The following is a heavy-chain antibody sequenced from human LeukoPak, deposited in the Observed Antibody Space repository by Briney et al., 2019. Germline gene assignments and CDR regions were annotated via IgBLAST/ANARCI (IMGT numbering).Heavy chain of an antibody. J-gene: IGHJ4*02. V-gene: IGHV3-74*01. CDR2: INSDGSST. CDR1: GFTFSTYW. CDR3: ARDFGSYYFDY. Sequence: SGGSLRLSCAASGFTFSTYWMHWVRQAPGKGLVWVSRINSDGSSTSYADSVKGRFTISRDNAKNTLYLQMNSLRAEDTAVYYCARDFGSYYFDYWGQGTLVTVSS. D-gene: IGHD3-10*01.